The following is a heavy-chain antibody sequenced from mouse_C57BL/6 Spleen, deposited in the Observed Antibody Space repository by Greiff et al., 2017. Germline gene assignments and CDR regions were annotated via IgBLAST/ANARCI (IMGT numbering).Heavy chain of an antibody. CDR2: IDPEDGDT. CDR1: GFNIKDYY. V-gene: IGHV14-1*01. J-gene: IGHJ1*03. CDR3: TTLTTVVATDWYFDV. Sequence: VQLQQSGAELVRPGASVKLSCTASGFNIKDYYMHWVKQRPEQGLEWIGRIDPEDGDTEYAPKFQGKATMTADTSSNTAYLQLSSLTSEDTAVYYCTTLTTVVATDWYFDVWGTGTTVTVSS. D-gene: IGHD1-1*01.